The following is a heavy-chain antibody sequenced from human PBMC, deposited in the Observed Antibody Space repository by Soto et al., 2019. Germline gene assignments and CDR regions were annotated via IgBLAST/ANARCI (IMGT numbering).Heavy chain of an antibody. D-gene: IGHD3-16*01. Sequence: PSETLSLTCAVYGASFSGYYCSWIRQATGKGLEWIGEIHPSGSTYYNPSLTSRVTMSLDTSKNQFSLRLSSVTAADTAMYYCSRGLDPYKGGKSWAQGTLVTVSS. V-gene: IGHV4-34*01. CDR2: IHPSGST. CDR1: GASFSGYY. J-gene: IGHJ4*02. CDR3: SRGLDPYKGGKS.